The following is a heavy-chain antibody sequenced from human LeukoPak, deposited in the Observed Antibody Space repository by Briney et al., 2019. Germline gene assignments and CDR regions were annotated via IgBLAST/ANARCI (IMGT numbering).Heavy chain of an antibody. CDR3: ARGGSEMDY. V-gene: IGHV3-7*01. J-gene: IGHJ4*02. CDR1: GFTFSNYW. Sequence: QAGGSLRLSCAASGFTFSNYWMTWVRQAPGKGLEWVANIKQDGGERNYVDSVKGRFTISRDNAKNSLYVQMNSLKVEDTAVYYCARGGSEMDYWGQGTLVTVSS. D-gene: IGHD3-10*01. CDR2: IKQDGGER.